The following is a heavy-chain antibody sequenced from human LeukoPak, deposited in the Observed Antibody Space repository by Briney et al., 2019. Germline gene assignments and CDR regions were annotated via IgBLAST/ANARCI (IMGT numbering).Heavy chain of an antibody. Sequence: ASVKVSCKASGYTFTSYGISWVRQAPGQGLEWMRWISAYNGNTNYAQKLQGRVTMTTDTSTSTAYMELRSLRSEDTAVYYCARAGYCSSTSCYTPPIYYYMDVWGKGTTVTVSS. CDR1: GYTFTSYG. CDR2: ISAYNGNT. D-gene: IGHD2-2*02. V-gene: IGHV1-18*01. CDR3: ARAGYCSSTSCYTPPIYYYMDV. J-gene: IGHJ6*03.